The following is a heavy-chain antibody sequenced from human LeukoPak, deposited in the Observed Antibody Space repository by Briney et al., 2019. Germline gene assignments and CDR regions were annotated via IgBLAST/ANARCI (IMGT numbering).Heavy chain of an antibody. J-gene: IGHJ4*02. CDR1: GFTFSSYS. CDR3: ARGSESPHPISY. CDR2: IGSSSSYI. V-gene: IGHV3-21*01. Sequence: GGSLRLSCAASGFTFSSYSMNWVRQAPGKGLEWVSSIGSSSSYIYYADSVKGRFTISRDNAKNSLYLQMNSLRAEDTAVYYCARGSESPHPISYWGQGTLVTVSS.